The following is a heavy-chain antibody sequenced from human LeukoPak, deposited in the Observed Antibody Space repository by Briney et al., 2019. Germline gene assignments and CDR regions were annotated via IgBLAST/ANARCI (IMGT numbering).Heavy chain of an antibody. CDR2: IRSKANSYAT. Sequence: GRSLRLSCAASGFTFDDYAMPWVRQASGKGLEWVGRIRSKANSYATAYAASVKGRFTISRDDSKNTAYLQMNSLKTEDTAVYYCTRPGYSSSWYNYWGQGTLVTVSS. J-gene: IGHJ4*02. CDR3: TRPGYSSSWYNY. CDR1: GFTFDDYA. V-gene: IGHV3-73*01. D-gene: IGHD6-13*01.